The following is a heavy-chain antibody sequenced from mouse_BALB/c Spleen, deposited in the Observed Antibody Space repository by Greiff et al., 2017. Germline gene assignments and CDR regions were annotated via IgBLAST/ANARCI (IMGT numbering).Heavy chain of an antibody. CDR2: IWGDGST. J-gene: IGHJ4*01. V-gene: IGHV2-3*01. CDR1: GFSLTSYG. Sequence: QVQLKESGPGLVAPSQCLSISCTASGFSLTSYGVSWVRQPPGKGLEWLGVIWGDGSTNYHTALISSLSTSKDNSKSQVFLKLNSLQTDDTATYYCAKDGRRYAMDYWGQGTSVTVSS. D-gene: IGHD2-3*01. CDR3: AKDGRRYAMDY.